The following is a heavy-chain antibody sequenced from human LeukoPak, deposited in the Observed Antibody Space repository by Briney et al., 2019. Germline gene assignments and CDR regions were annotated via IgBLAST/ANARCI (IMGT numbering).Heavy chain of an antibody. CDR2: INAGNGNT. CDR1: GYTFTSYA. J-gene: IGHJ5*02. V-gene: IGHV1-3*01. Sequence: ASVKVSRKASGYTFTSYAMHWVRQAPGQRLEWMGWINAGNGNTKYSQKFQGRVTITRDTSASTAYMELSSLRSEDMAVYYCAREGGDNWFDPWGQGTLVTVSS. CDR3: AREGGDNWFDP.